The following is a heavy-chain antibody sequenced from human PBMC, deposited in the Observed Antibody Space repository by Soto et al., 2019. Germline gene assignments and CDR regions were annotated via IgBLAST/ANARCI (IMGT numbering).Heavy chain of an antibody. V-gene: IGHV4-39*01. D-gene: IGHD4-17*01. CDR1: GGSIRSNNYY. CDR2: VFYSGST. CDR3: SGQAVKAPQTTSRPFDY. Sequence: QLQLQESGPGLVKPSETLSLTCTVSGGSIRSNNYYWGWIRQPPGKGLEWIGSVFYSGSTYYNPSLKGRVTLSVDSSKNPFSLGLSSVVVADTAFYYWSGQAVKAPQTTSRPFDYWGQGTLVTVSS. J-gene: IGHJ4*02.